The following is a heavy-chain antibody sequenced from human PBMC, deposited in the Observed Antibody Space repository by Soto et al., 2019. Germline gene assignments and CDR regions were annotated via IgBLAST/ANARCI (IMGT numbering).Heavy chain of an antibody. V-gene: IGHV1-2*02. J-gene: IGHJ5*02. Sequence: VQLVQSGAEVKKPGASIKVSCKAYDYYFPGYNIHWVRQAPGQGLEWMGWINPNTGVTNYEQKFQGVVTMTGDTSISTAFLEVQQFRSGDTAGYYCPPVHRSSTSRGSDFGPWGQGTQVIVSS. CDR1: DYYFPGYN. CDR3: PPVHRSSTSRGSDFGP. CDR2: INPNTGVT. D-gene: IGHD2-2*01.